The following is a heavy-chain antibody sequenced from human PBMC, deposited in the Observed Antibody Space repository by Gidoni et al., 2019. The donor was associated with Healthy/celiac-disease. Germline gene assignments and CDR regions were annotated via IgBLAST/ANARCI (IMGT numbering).Heavy chain of an antibody. V-gene: IGHV1-69*01. CDR3: ARGRYCSGGSCYGSDYYYGMDV. Sequence: QVQLVPSGAEVKKPGSSVKVSCKASGGTFSSSAISWVRQAPGQGLEWMGGIIPIFGTANYAQKFQGRVTITADESTSTAYMELSSLRSEDTAVYYCARGRYCSGGSCYGSDYYYGMDVWGQGTTVTVSS. CDR2: IIPIFGTA. CDR1: GGTFSSSA. D-gene: IGHD2-15*01. J-gene: IGHJ6*02.